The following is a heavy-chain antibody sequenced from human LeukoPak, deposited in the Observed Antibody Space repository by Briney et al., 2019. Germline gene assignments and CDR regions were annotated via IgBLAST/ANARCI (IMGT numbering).Heavy chain of an antibody. V-gene: IGHV4-59*08. D-gene: IGHD3-16*01. CDR2: ISFSGIT. CDR1: GGSISPYY. Sequence: PSETLSLTCTVSGGSISPYYGSWIRQPPGKGLEGIVHISFSGITHYNASLKSRVTMSVDTSRNHFSLILSSVTAADTALYYCVRHAGGTTYDYWGQGTLVTVSS. J-gene: IGHJ4*02. CDR3: VRHAGGTTYDY.